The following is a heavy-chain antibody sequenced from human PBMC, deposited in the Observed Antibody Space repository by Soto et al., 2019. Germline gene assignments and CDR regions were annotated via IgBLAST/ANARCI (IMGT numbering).Heavy chain of an antibody. CDR3: ARVDDTSGYYSGGAFDI. CDR1: GGSITSGDYY. V-gene: IGHV4-31*03. Sequence: PSETLSLTCTVSGGSITSGDYYWSWIRQHPGKGLEWIGYIFYSGSTYYNPSLKSRVTISVDTSKNQFSLKLSSVTAADTAVYYCARVDDTSGYYSGGAFDIWGQGTMVTVSS. D-gene: IGHD3-22*01. J-gene: IGHJ3*02. CDR2: IFYSGST.